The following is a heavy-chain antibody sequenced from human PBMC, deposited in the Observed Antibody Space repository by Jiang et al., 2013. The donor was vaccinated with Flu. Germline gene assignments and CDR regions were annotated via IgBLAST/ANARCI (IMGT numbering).Heavy chain of an antibody. V-gene: IGHV4-38-2*01. CDR1: GFSITSPYY. CDR3: ARSHDYGDYETPFYYGMDV. Sequence: GSGLVKPSETLSLTCDVSGFSITSPYYWGWIRQPPGKGLKWIGNIYHRGSTYYTPSLKGRVTISLDTSKNQFSLKLSSVTAADTAVYYCARSHDYGDYETPFYYGMDVWGKGTTVTVSS. CDR2: IYHRGST. D-gene: IGHD4-17*01. J-gene: IGHJ6*04.